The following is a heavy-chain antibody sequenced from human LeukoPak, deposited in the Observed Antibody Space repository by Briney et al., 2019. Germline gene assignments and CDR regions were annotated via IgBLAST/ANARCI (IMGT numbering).Heavy chain of an antibody. CDR1: GGSISSYY. CDR3: ARTPMSYYYYMDV. Sequence: SETLSLTCTVSGGSISSYYWSWIRQPPGKGLEWIGYMYYRGSTNYNPSLNSRATISVDTSKNQLSLKLSPVTAADTAVYYCARTPMSYYYYMDVWGKGTTVTVSS. CDR2: MYYRGST. J-gene: IGHJ6*03. V-gene: IGHV4-59*01.